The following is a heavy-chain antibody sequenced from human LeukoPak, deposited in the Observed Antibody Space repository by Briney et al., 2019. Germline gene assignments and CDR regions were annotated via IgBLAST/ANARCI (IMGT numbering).Heavy chain of an antibody. J-gene: IGHJ6*03. CDR1: GFTFSSYG. D-gene: IGHD3-10*01. Sequence: GGTLRLSRAASGFTFSSYGMSWVRQAPGKGLEWVSAISGSGGSTYYADSVKGRFTISRDNSKNTLYLQMNSLRAEDTAVYYCAKELWFGDNYYYYYMDVWGKGTTVTISS. V-gene: IGHV3-23*01. CDR2: ISGSGGST. CDR3: AKELWFGDNYYYYYMDV.